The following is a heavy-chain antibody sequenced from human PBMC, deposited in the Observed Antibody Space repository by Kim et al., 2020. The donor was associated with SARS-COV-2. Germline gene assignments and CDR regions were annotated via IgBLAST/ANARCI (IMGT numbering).Heavy chain of an antibody. CDR2: IYYSGST. D-gene: IGHD2-2*01. V-gene: IGHV4-31*03. CDR3: ARTNSPKNRIVVVPAAVFDY. Sequence: SETLSLTCTVSGGSISSGGYYWSWIRQHPGKGLEWIGYIYYSGSTYYNPSLKSRVTISVDTSKNQFSLKLSSVTAADTAVYYCARTNSPKNRIVVVPAAVFDYWGQGTLVTVSS. J-gene: IGHJ4*02. CDR1: GGSISSGGYY.